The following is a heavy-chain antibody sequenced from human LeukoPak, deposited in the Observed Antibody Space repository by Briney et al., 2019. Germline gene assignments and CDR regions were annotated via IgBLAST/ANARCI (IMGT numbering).Heavy chain of an antibody. Sequence: GGSLRLPCAASGFTFSSYAMSWVRQAPGKGLEWVSAISGSGGSTYYADSVKGRFTISRDNSKNTLYLQMNSLRAEDTAVYYCAKGDSRPVVTFNYWGQGTLVTVSS. CDR2: ISGSGGST. V-gene: IGHV3-23*01. CDR3: AKGDSRPVVTFNY. D-gene: IGHD4-23*01. CDR1: GFTFSSYA. J-gene: IGHJ4*02.